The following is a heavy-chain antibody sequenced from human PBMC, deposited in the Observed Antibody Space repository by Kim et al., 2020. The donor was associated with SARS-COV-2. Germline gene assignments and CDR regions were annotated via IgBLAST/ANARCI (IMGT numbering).Heavy chain of an antibody. V-gene: IGHV3-30*04. CDR3: ARDIRTTEETMPFDY. Sequence: GGSLRLSCAASGFTFSSYAMHWVRQAPGKGLEWVAVISYDGSNKYYADSVKGRFTISRDNSKNTLYLQMNSLRAEDTAVYYCARDIRTTEETMPFDYWGQGTLVTVSS. J-gene: IGHJ4*02. CDR2: ISYDGSNK. CDR1: GFTFSSYA. D-gene: IGHD2-2*01.